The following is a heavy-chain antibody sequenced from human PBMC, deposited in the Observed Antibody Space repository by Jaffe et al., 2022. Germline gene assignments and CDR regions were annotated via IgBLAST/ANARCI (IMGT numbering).Heavy chain of an antibody. J-gene: IGHJ3*02. Sequence: QVQLQESGPGLVKPSQTLSLTCTVSGGSISSGSYYWSWIRQPAGKGLEWIGRIYTSGSTNYNPSLKSRVTISVDTSKNQFSLKLSSVTAADTAVYYCARTRESPSPDAFDIWGQGTMVTVSS. CDR2: IYTSGST. V-gene: IGHV4-61*02. CDR1: GGSISSGSYY. CDR3: ARTRESPSPDAFDI. D-gene: IGHD2-2*01.